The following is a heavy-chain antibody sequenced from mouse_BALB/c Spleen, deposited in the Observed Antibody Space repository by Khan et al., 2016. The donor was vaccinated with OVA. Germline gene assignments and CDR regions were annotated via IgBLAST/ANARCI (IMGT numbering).Heavy chain of an antibody. CDR1: GFTFSNFW. J-gene: IGHJ3*01. D-gene: IGHD1-1*02. CDR2: IRLKSNNSAT. Sequence: EVKLEESGGGLVQPGGSMKLSCVASGFTFSNFWMNWVRQSPEKGLEWIAEIRLKSNNSATHYAESVKGRFTISRDDSKSSVYLQMNNLRAEDTGIYYCTRPGGCYAWFAYWGQGTLVTVSA. CDR3: TRPGGCYAWFAY. V-gene: IGHV6-6*02.